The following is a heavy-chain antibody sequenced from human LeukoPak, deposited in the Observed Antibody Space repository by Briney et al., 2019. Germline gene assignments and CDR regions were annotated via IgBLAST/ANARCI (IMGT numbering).Heavy chain of an antibody. Sequence: QSGGSLRLSCAASGFAFSSYSMNWVRQAPGKGLEWISYIDSSSGAIYYADSVKGRFPVSRDNAKNSLYLQMNSLRVEDTAVYYCAGEHPGSDAFDIWGQGTTVTVSS. V-gene: IGHV3-48*04. CDR3: AGEHPGSDAFDI. J-gene: IGHJ3*02. CDR1: GFAFSSYS. CDR2: IDSSSGAI.